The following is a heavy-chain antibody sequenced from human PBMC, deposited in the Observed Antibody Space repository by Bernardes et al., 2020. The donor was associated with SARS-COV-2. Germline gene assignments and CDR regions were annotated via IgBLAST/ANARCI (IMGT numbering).Heavy chain of an antibody. J-gene: IGHJ5*02. Sequence: SETLSLTCTVSGGSISSGGYYWSWIRQRPGKGLEWIGYIYYSGITYYNPSLKRRVTISVDTSNNQFSLKLSSVTAADTAVYYCARGWVLYAANWFDPWGQGTLVTVSS. V-gene: IGHV4-31*03. CDR1: GGSISSGGYY. CDR2: IYYSGIT. D-gene: IGHD2-8*02. CDR3: ARGWVLYAANWFDP.